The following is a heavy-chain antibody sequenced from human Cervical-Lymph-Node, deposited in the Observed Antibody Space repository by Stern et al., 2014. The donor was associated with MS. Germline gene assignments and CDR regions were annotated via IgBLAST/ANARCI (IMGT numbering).Heavy chain of an antibody. CDR2: ITPFFGTT. D-gene: IGHD1-26*01. V-gene: IGHV1-69*06. Sequence: VQLVESGAEVKKPGSSVKVSCKASGDTFSSYAINWVRQGPGQGLEWMGGITPFFGTTNYAQKFQGRVTITADKSTNTAYMELMTLRSEDTAVYYCARGGGLVGYFDYWGQGTLVSVSS. J-gene: IGHJ4*02. CDR1: GDTFSSYA. CDR3: ARGGGLVGYFDY.